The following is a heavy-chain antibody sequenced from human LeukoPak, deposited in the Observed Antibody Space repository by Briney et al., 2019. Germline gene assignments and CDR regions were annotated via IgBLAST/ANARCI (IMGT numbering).Heavy chain of an antibody. CDR1: GGSISTYY. Sequence: SETLSLTCTVYGGSISTYYWGWLRQPQGQGLEWIGNIYYSRSTNDNHSLNRRVTISVDSSKNQFFLQLSSVAAAHPALYYCARGATSLAYLDSRGQGTLVTVSS. D-gene: IGHD4-11*01. V-gene: IGHV4-59*01. CDR2: IYYSRST. CDR3: ARGATSLAYLDS. J-gene: IGHJ4*02.